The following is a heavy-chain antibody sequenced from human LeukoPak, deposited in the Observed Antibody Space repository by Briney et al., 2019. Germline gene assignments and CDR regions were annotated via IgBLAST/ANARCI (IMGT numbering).Heavy chain of an antibody. CDR1: GYTFTGYY. CDR2: TNPNSGGT. Sequence: ASVKVSCKASGYTFTGYYMHWVRQAPGQGLEWMGWTNPNSGGTNYAQKFQGRVTMTRDTSISTAYMELSRLRSDDTAVYYCANLWFGANETDYWGQGTLVTVSS. CDR3: ANLWFGANETDY. D-gene: IGHD3-10*01. J-gene: IGHJ4*02. V-gene: IGHV1-2*02.